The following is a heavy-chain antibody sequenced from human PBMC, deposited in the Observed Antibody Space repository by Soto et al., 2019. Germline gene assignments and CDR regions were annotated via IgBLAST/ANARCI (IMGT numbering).Heavy chain of an antibody. V-gene: IGHV4-31*03. D-gene: IGHD3-3*01. CDR3: ARAPYYDFWSGYYPLLYFDY. CDR1: GGSISSGDYY. J-gene: IGHJ4*02. Sequence: SETLSLTCTVSGGSISSGDYYWSWIRQHPGKGLEWIGYIYYSGSTYYNPPLKSRVTISVDTSKNQFSLKLSSVTAADTAVYFCARAPYYDFWSGYYPLLYFDYWGQGTLVTVSS. CDR2: IYYSGST.